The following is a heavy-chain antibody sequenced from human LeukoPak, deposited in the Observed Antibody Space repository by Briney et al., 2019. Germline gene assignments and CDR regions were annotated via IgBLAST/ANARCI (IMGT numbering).Heavy chain of an antibody. Sequence: KPSETLSLTCAVYGGSFSGYYWSWIRQPPGKGLEWIGEINHSGSTNYNPSLKSRVTISVDTSKNQFSLKLSSVTAADTAVYYCARGSRGGYGDYSFDPWGQGTLVTVSS. D-gene: IGHD4-17*01. V-gene: IGHV4-34*01. CDR2: INHSGST. CDR3: ARGSRGGYGDYSFDP. CDR1: GGSFSGYY. J-gene: IGHJ5*02.